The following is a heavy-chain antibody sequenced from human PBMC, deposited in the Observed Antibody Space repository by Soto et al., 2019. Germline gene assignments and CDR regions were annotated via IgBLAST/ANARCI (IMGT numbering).Heavy chain of an antibody. V-gene: IGHV4-34*01. Sequence: SETMALRCPVYDGSVSGDYWSWIREGPRKGLEWIGETNHTGSTNYNPSLKSRVTISVDTSKNQFSLKLSSVTAADTAVYYCARVREAAPYYYYGMDVWGQGTTVTVSS. CDR3: ARVREAAPYYYYGMDV. J-gene: IGHJ6*02. D-gene: IGHD2-15*01. CDR1: DGSVSGDY. CDR2: TNHTGST.